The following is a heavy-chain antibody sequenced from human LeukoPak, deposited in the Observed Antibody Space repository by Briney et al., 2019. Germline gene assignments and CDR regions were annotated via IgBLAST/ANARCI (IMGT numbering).Heavy chain of an antibody. CDR1: GFTFSSYE. Sequence: PGGSLRLSCAASGFTFSSYEMNWVRQAPGKGLEWVSKISSSGSAIYYADSAKGRFTISRDNAKSTLYLQMNSLRAEDTAVYYCARGGSLGYWGQGTLVTVSS. CDR2: ISSSGSAI. J-gene: IGHJ4*02. D-gene: IGHD6-19*01. V-gene: IGHV3-48*03. CDR3: ARGGSLGY.